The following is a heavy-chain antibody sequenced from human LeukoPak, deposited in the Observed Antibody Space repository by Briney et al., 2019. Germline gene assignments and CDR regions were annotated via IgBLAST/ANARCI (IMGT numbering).Heavy chain of an antibody. V-gene: IGHV3-66*01. Sequence: GGSLRFSCAASGFSVSSNYMDWVRQAPGKGLEWVSVIYSGGSTYYADSVKGRFTISRDNSKNTLYLQMNSLRAEDTAVYYCARANGHYFDYWGQGTLVTVSS. CDR1: GFSVSSNY. CDR2: IYSGGST. J-gene: IGHJ4*02. CDR3: ARANGHYFDY. D-gene: IGHD2-8*01.